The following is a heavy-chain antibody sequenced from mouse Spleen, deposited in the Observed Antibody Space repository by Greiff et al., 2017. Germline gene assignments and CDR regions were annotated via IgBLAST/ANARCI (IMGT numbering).Heavy chain of an antibody. CDR3: ARDGGNYDDYAMDY. D-gene: IGHD2-1*01. J-gene: IGHJ4*01. CDR2: ISSGGGST. V-gene: IGHV5-6-4*01. CDR1: GFTFSSYY. Sequence: EVKLMESGGGLVKRGGSLKLSCAASGFTFSSYYMSWVRQTPEKRLEWVATISSGGGSTYYPDSVKGRFTISRDNAKNTLYLQMSSLNSEDTAVYYCARDGGNYDDYAMDYWGQGTSVTVSS.